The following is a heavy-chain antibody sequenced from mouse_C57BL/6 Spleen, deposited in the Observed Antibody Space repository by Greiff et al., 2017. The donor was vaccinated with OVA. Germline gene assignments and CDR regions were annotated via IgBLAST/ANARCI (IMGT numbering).Heavy chain of an antibody. Sequence: VQLQQSGAELVKPGASVKIPCKASGYTFTDYNMDWVKQSHGKSLEWIGDINPNNGGTIYNQKFKGKATLTVDKSSSTAYMELRSLTSEDTAVYYCARFDYDDGFAYWGQGTLVTVSA. D-gene: IGHD2-4*01. CDR1: GYTFTDYN. CDR3: ARFDYDDGFAY. CDR2: INPNNGGT. V-gene: IGHV1-18*01. J-gene: IGHJ3*01.